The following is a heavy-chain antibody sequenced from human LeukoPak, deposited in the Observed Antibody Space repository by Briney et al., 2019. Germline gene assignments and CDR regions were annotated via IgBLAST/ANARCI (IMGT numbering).Heavy chain of an antibody. V-gene: IGHV3-30-3*01. J-gene: IGHJ3*02. Sequence: PGGSLRLSCAASGFTFSSYAMHWVRQAPGKGLEWVAVISYDGSNKYYADSVKGRFTISRDNSKNTLYLQMNSLRAEDTAVYYCARGVIPHDAFDIWGQGTMVIVSS. CDR3: ARGVIPHDAFDI. CDR2: ISYDGSNK. D-gene: IGHD2-2*02. CDR1: GFTFSSYA.